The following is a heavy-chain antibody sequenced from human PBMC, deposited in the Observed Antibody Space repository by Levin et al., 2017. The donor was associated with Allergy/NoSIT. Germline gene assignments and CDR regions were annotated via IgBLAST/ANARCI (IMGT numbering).Heavy chain of an antibody. CDR3: ARSGGTYYYYYGMDV. Sequence: SCAASGFTFSSYSMNWVRQAPGKGLEWVSSISSSSSYIYYADSVKGRFTISRDNAKNSLYLQMNSLRAEDTAVYYCARSGGTYYYYYGMDVWGQGTTVTVSS. CDR1: GFTFSSYS. CDR2: ISSSSSYI. J-gene: IGHJ6*02. D-gene: IGHD3-16*01. V-gene: IGHV3-21*01.